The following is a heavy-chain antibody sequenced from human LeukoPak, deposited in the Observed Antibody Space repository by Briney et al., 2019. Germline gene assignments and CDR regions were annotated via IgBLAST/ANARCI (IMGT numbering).Heavy chain of an antibody. CDR3: AKDRRVTTNYGMDV. D-gene: IGHD4-17*01. J-gene: IGHJ6*02. V-gene: IGHV3-30-3*01. CDR2: ISYDGSNK. Sequence: GGSLRLSCAASGFTFSSYAMHWVRQAPGKGLEWVAVISYDGSNKYYADSVKGRFTISRDNSKNTLYLQMNSLRAEDTAVYYCAKDRRVTTNYGMDVWGQGTTVTVSS. CDR1: GFTFSSYA.